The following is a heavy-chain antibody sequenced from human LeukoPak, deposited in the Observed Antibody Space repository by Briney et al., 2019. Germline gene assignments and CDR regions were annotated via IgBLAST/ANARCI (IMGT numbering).Heavy chain of an antibody. V-gene: IGHV1-2*02. D-gene: IGHD3-22*01. CDR3: ARDITMIVRSPGY. Sequence: GASVKVSCKASGYSFTSHYMHWVRQAPGQGLEWMGWINPNSGGTNYAQKFQGRVTMTRDTSISTAYMELSRLRSDDTAVYYCARDITMIVRSPGYWGQGTLVTVSS. J-gene: IGHJ4*02. CDR2: INPNSGGT. CDR1: GYSFTSHY.